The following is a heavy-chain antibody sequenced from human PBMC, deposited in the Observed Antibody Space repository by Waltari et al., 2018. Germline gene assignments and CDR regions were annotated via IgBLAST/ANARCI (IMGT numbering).Heavy chain of an antibody. CDR1: GGTFSNNY. D-gene: IGHD5-18*01. J-gene: IGHJ6*03. Sequence: QVQLQQWGAGLSKPSETLSLTCPVYGGTFSNNYWSCIRQPPGKGLEWIGEINPSGSTNYNPSLKSRVTISGDTSKNQFSLELSSVSAADTAVYYCARRGHSSYYYYYMDVWGKGTTVTVSS. CDR3: ARRGHSSYYYYYMDV. CDR2: INPSGST. V-gene: IGHV4-34*01.